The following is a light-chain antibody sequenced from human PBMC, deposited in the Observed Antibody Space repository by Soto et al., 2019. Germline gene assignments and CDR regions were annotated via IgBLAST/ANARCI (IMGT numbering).Light chain of an antibody. CDR2: EVR. J-gene: IGLJ3*02. CDR3: SSYTTTSSVL. Sequence: QSALTQPASVSGSPGQSITISCTGTSNDIGYYNYVSWYQQHPAKAPKLMIYEVRNRPSGISNRFSGSKSGNTASLTISGFQAEDEADYYCSSYTTTSSVLFGGGTKVTVL. V-gene: IGLV2-14*01. CDR1: SNDIGYYNY.